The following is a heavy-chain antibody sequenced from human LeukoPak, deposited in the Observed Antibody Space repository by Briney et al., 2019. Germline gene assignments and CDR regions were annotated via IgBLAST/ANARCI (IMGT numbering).Heavy chain of an antibody. CDR2: ISWNSGSI. V-gene: IGHV3-9*01. CDR1: GFTFDDYA. D-gene: IGHD1-14*01. Sequence: GGSLRLSCAASGFTFDDYAMHWVRQAPGKGLEWVSGISWNSGSIGYADSVKGRFTISRDNAKNSLYLQMNSLRAEDTALYYCAKDIGPEYGMDVWGQGTTVTVSS. J-gene: IGHJ6*02. CDR3: AKDIGPEYGMDV.